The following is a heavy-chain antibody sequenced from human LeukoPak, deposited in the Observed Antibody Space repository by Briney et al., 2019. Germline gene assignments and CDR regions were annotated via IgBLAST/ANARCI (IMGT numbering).Heavy chain of an antibody. D-gene: IGHD3-10*01. CDR3: ARESGSGSYFYFDY. Sequence: ASVKVSCKPSNYTFTDYPITWVRQVPGQGLEWMGWISTRNGETHYARRFQGRATRTTDTFASTVYIEVRSLTSDDTALYYCARESGSGSYFYFDYWGPGTLVTVSS. V-gene: IGHV1-18*01. CDR2: ISTRNGET. CDR1: NYTFTDYP. J-gene: IGHJ4*02.